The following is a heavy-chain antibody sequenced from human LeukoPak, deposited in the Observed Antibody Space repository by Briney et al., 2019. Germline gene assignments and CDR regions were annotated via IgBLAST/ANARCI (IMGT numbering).Heavy chain of an antibody. CDR2: IRYDGSNK. CDR3: ARVLSGTGSLYSYYYYMDV. D-gene: IGHD3-10*01. CDR1: GFIFSSYG. J-gene: IGHJ6*03. Sequence: GGCLRLSWAAAGFIFSSYGMDWVRQAPGRGLGWVAFIRYDGSNKYYAGSVKGRFTSSRDNSKTTLYLQMNSLRAQDTAVYYCARVLSGTGSLYSYYYYMDVWGKGTTVTISS. V-gene: IGHV3-30*02.